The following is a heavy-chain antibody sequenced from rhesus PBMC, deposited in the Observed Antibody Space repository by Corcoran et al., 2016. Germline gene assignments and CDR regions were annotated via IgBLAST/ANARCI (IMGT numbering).Heavy chain of an antibody. Sequence: EVQLVESGGGLAKPGGSLRLSCAASGFTFSSYWMNWVRQAPGKGLEWVSVIHSGGGNTCYADSVNGRFTISRDNSKRALALQMNSLRAEDTAVYYCAKVGVRYYFDYWGQGALVTVSS. J-gene: IGHJ4*01. CDR2: IHSGGGNT. CDR3: AKVGVRYYFDY. V-gene: IGHV3S25*01. CDR1: GFTFSSYW.